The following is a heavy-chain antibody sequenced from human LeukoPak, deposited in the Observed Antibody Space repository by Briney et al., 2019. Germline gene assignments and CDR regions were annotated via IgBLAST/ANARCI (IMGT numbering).Heavy chain of an antibody. CDR2: IKYDGSEK. CDR1: GFTFSSNW. J-gene: IGHJ3*01. D-gene: IGHD6-13*01. CDR3: ARSKSYAFDF. V-gene: IGHV3-7*01. Sequence: GGSLRLSCVASGFTFSSNWMSWVRQAPGEGLEWLANIKYDGSEKYYVDSVKGRFSISRDNAKNSVFLEMNSLRAEDTAEYYCARSKSYAFDFWGQGTMVTVSS.